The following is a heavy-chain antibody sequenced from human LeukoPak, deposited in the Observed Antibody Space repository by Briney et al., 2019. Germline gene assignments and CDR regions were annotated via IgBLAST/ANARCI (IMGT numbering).Heavy chain of an antibody. CDR1: GFTFSDYY. CDR3: ARTQLGELPRPENWFDP. D-gene: IGHD3-10*01. Sequence: GGSLRLSCAASGFTFSDYYMSWIRQAPGKGLEGVSYISSSSSYTNYADSVKVRFAMSRDNAKNSLYLQMNTLRDEDTAVYYCARTQLGELPRPENWFDPWGQGTLVTVSS. CDR2: ISSSSSYT. J-gene: IGHJ5*02. V-gene: IGHV3-11*06.